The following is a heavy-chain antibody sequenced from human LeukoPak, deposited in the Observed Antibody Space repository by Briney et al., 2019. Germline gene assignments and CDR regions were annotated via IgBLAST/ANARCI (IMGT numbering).Heavy chain of an antibody. CDR3: ARGSDYGDLFDY. CDR1: GGSFSGYY. D-gene: IGHD4-17*01. CDR2: IYYSGST. J-gene: IGHJ4*02. V-gene: IGHV4-59*01. Sequence: SETLSLTCAVYGGSFSGYYWSWIRQPPGKGLEWIGYIYYSGSTNYNPSLKSRVTISVDTSKNQFSLKLSSVTAADTAVYYCARGSDYGDLFDYWGQGTLVTVSS.